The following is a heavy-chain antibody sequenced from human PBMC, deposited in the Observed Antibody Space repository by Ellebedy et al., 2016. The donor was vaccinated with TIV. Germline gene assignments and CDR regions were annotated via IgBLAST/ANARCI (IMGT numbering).Heavy chain of an antibody. CDR2: ISGSGGST. V-gene: IGHV3-23*01. CDR3: ATLRGYDILTGYLPRYFDL. J-gene: IGHJ2*01. D-gene: IGHD3-9*01. Sequence: GGSLRLXXAVSGLTFSSYAMSWVPQAPGKGLEWLSAISGSGGSTYYADSVKGRFTISRDNSKNTLYLQMNSLRAEDTAVYYCATLRGYDILTGYLPRYFDLWGRGTLVTVSS. CDR1: GLTFSSYA.